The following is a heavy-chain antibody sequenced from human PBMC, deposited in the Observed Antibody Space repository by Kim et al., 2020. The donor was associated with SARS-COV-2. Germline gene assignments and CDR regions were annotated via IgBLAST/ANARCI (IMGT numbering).Heavy chain of an antibody. CDR2: IRSSGDST. J-gene: IGHJ4*02. Sequence: GGSLRLSCAASGFTFSSFVMSWVRQAPGKGLEWVSTIRSSGDSTYYADSAKGRFSISRDNSKNSLYLQMSSLRAEDTALYYCAKKYSYGSGSIWEYNHQKNYYDDYWGQGTLVTVSS. V-gene: IGHV3-23*01. D-gene: IGHD3-10*01. CDR3: AKKYSYGSGSIWEYNHQKNYYDDY. CDR1: GFTFSSFV.